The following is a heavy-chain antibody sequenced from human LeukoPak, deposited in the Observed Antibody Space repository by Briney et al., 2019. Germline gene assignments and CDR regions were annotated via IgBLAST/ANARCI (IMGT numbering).Heavy chain of an antibody. CDR2: IGAYNGNT. CDR1: GYTFTSYG. J-gene: IGHJ4*02. V-gene: IGHV1-18*03. CDR3: ARDEIVVVTTGYYFDY. D-gene: IGHD3-22*01. Sequence: ASVKVSCKASGYTFTSYGISWVRQAPGQGLEWMGWIGAYNGNTNYAQKLQGRVTMTTDTSTSTAYMELRSLRSDDMAVYYCARDEIVVVTTGYYFDYWGQGTLVTVSS.